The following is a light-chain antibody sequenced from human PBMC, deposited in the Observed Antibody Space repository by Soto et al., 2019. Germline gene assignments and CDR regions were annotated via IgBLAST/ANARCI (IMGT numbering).Light chain of an antibody. CDR1: QSLLHSNGYNY. Sequence: DLVMTQSPLSLPVTPGEPASISCRSSQSLLHSNGYNYLDWYLQKPGQSPQLLIYLGSNRASGDPDRFSGSGTGTDFTLKISRVEAEDVGVYYCMQALQTPLYTFGQGTKLEIK. CDR2: LGS. CDR3: MQALQTPLYT. J-gene: IGKJ2*01. V-gene: IGKV2-28*01.